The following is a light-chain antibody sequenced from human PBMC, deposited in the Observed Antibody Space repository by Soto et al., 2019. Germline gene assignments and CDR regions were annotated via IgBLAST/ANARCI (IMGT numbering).Light chain of an antibody. J-gene: IGKJ4*01. CDR3: QQYNDWPRT. CDR2: GAS. V-gene: IGKV3-15*01. Sequence: EVVMTQSPATLSVSPGERATLSCRASQSVRSHLAWYQQKPGQAPSLLIFGASTRATGVPARFSGSESGTEFTLTISSVQSEDVALYFCQQYNDWPRTLGGGTKVDIK. CDR1: QSVRSH.